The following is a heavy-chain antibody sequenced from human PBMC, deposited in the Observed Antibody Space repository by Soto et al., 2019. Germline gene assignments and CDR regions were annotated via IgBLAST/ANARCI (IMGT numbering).Heavy chain of an antibody. V-gene: IGHV3-74*01. Sequence: GGSLRLSCAASGFTFSSYWMHWVRQAPGKGLVWVSRINSDGSSTSYADSVKGRFTISRDNAKNPLYLQMNSLRAEDTAVYCGARREEEITGRNWFDPWGQGTLVTVSS. CDR3: ARREEEITGRNWFDP. D-gene: IGHD1-20*01. J-gene: IGHJ5*02. CDR1: GFTFSSYW. CDR2: INSDGSST.